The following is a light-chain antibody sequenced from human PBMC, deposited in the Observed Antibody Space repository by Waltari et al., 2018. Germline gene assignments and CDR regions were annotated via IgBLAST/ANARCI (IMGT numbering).Light chain of an antibody. CDR1: QSVGSN. V-gene: IGKV3D-15*01. J-gene: IGKJ5*01. CDR2: DAS. CDR3: QQYYRWPAGT. Sequence: EIVLTQSPATLSVSPGETATLSCRASQSVGSNVAWYQQKPGQAPRLLIYDASTRATAIPAKFRGSGSGTEFTLTISSLESEDFAVYYCQQYYRWPAGTFGRGTRLEIK.